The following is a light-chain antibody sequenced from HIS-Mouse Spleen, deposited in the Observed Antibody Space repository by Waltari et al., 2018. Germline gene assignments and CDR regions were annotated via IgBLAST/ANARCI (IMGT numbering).Light chain of an antibody. J-gene: IGLJ2*01. CDR1: SSDVGGYNY. V-gene: IGLV2-14*03. CDR2: DVS. CDR3: SSYTSSSTLV. Sequence: QSALTQPASVSGSPGQSITIPCTGPSSDVGGYNYVSWYQQHPGKAPILMIYDVSNRPSGVSNRFSGSKSGNTASLTISGLQAEDEADYYCSSYTSSSTLVFGGGTKLTVL.